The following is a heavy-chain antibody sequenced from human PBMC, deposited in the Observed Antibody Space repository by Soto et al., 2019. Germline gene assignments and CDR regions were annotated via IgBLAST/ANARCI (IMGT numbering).Heavy chain of an antibody. V-gene: IGHV3-7*01. CDR1: GFTFSSYW. J-gene: IGHJ4*01. CDR3: ARDGIDDWLSTNYIDN. CDR2: IKQDGSEK. Sequence: LRLSCAASGFTFSSYWMSWVRQAPGKGLEWVANIKQDGSEKYYVDSVKGRFTISRDNAKNSLYLQMNSLRAEDTAVYYCARDGIDDWLSTNYIDNWGHASLLTVSS. D-gene: IGHD3-9*01.